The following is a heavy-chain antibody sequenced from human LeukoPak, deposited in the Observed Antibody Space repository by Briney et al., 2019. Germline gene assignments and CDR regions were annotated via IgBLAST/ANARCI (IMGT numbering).Heavy chain of an antibody. Sequence: PSETLSLTCAVYGESFKDYYWNWIRQPPGKGLEWIGEINHSGSSNYNPSLKSRVTISVDTSKNQFSLKLSSVTAADTAVYYCARGATYDSSGYYYHYDYWGQGTLVTVSS. V-gene: IGHV4-34*01. CDR2: INHSGSS. D-gene: IGHD3-22*01. CDR3: ARGATYDSSGYYYHYDY. CDR1: GESFKDYY. J-gene: IGHJ4*02.